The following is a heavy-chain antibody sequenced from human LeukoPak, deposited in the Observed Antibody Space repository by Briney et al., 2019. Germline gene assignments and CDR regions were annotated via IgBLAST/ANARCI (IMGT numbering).Heavy chain of an antibody. J-gene: IGHJ6*01. CDR2: INPNTGYT. D-gene: IGHD3-3*01. CDR3: AREKPPGGYGVVITLDKHYSGLDV. CDR1: GYTFTGYQ. Sequence: ASVKVSCKASGYTFTGYQMHWVRQAPGQGLEWMGWINPNTGYTTYAPSFQGRVTMTRDMSISTAYTVLGRLTSDDTAIYYCAREKPPGGYGVVITLDKHYSGLDVWGQGTTVIVSS. V-gene: IGHV1-2*02.